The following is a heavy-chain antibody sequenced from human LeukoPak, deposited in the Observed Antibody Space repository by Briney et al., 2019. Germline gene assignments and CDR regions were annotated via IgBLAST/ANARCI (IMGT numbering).Heavy chain of an antibody. CDR3: AKESGDHFEAFDD. D-gene: IGHD1-26*01. CDR2: IRYDGSNK. V-gene: IGHV3-30*02. Sequence: GGSLRLSCAASGVTFSSYGMHWVRQAPGKGLAWVAFIRYDGSNKYFADSVKGRFTISRDNSKNTLYLQMNSLRAEDTAVYYCAKESGDHFEAFDDWGQGTMVTVSS. J-gene: IGHJ3*01. CDR1: GVTFSSYG.